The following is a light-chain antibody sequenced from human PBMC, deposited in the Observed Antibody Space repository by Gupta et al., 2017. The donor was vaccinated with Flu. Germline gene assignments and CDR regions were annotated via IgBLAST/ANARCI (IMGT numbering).Light chain of an antibody. Sequence: DIQMTQSPSSLSASVGDRVTITCRASQTISSYLHWYQQKPGKAPKLLIYAASSLQSGVPSRFSGSGSGTDFTLTISSLQPEDFATYYCQQSNSILYSFGQGTKVEIK. J-gene: IGKJ2*03. CDR2: AAS. CDR3: QQSNSILYS. CDR1: QTISSY. V-gene: IGKV1-39*01.